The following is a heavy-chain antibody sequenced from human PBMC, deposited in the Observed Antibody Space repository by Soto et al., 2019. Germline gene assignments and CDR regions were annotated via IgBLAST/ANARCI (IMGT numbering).Heavy chain of an antibody. CDR1: GYTFTSYG. D-gene: IGHD2-15*01. J-gene: IGHJ4*02. V-gene: IGHV1-18*01. CDR3: ARDRCSRGSCYLRGRHFDY. Sequence: QVQLVQSGAEVKKPGASVKVSCKASGYTFTSYGISWVRQAPGQGLEWMGWISAYNGNTNYAQKLQGRVTMTTDTSTSTAYMELRSQRSDDTAVYYCARDRCSRGSCYLRGRHFDYWGQGSLVSVSS. CDR2: ISAYNGNT.